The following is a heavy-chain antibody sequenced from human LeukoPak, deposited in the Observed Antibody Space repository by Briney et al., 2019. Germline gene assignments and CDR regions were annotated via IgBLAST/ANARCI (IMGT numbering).Heavy chain of an antibody. CDR2: ISGYNGNT. D-gene: IGHD3-10*01. V-gene: IGHV1-18*04. CDR3: ARDIMMVRGVYHHYYGMDV. J-gene: IGHJ6*04. Sequence: ASVTVSCKASGYTFTSYGISWVRQAPGQGLEWMGWISGYNGNTNYAQKLQGRVTMTTDTSTSTAYMELRSLRSDDTAVYYCARDIMMVRGVYHHYYGMDVWGKGTTVTVSS. CDR1: GYTFTSYG.